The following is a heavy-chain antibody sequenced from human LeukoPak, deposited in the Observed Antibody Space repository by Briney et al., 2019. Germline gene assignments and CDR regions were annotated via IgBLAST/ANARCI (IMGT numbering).Heavy chain of an antibody. CDR3: AGSLANYYDSSDYFDY. V-gene: IGHV4-39*01. CDR1: GGSISSSSYY. J-gene: IGHJ4*02. D-gene: IGHD3-22*01. CDR2: IYYSGST. Sequence: SETLSLTCTVSGGSISSSSYYWGWIRQPPGKGLEWIGSIYYSGSTYYNPSLKSRVTISVDTSKNQFSLKLSSVTAADTAVYYCAGSLANYYDSSDYFDYWGQGTLVTVSS.